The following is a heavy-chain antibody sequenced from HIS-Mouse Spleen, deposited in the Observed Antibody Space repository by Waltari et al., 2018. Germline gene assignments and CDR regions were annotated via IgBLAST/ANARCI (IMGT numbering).Heavy chain of an antibody. Sequence: QVQLQQWGAGLLKPSETLSLTCAVYGGSFSGYYWSWIRQPPGKGLEWIGEINHSGSTTYNPSLKSRVTISVDTSKNQFSLKLSSVTAADTAVYYCARVSSGWSNWFDPWGQGTLVTVSS. J-gene: IGHJ5*02. V-gene: IGHV4-34*01. CDR2: INHSGST. D-gene: IGHD6-19*01. CDR1: GGSFSGYY. CDR3: ARVSSGWSNWFDP.